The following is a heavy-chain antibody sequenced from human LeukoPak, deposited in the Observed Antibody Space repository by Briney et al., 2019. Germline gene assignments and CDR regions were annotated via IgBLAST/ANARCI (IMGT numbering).Heavy chain of an antibody. CDR1: GDSISSSSSF. J-gene: IGHJ4*02. Sequence: SETLSLTCTVSGDSISSSSSFWGWIRQPPGKGLEWIGSAYYSGSTYYNPSLKSRVTISVDTSKNQFSVNLSSVTAADTAVYYCARWDDSAWAFGNWGPGTLVTVSS. D-gene: IGHD6-19*01. CDR2: AYYSGST. CDR3: ARWDDSAWAFGN. V-gene: IGHV4-39*01.